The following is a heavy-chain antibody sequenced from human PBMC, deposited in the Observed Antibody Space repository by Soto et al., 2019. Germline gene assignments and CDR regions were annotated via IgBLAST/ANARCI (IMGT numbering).Heavy chain of an antibody. CDR3: ARAPHSGYVPGTYYYYYMDV. CDR1: GYTFTSYG. Sequence: ASVKVSCKASGYTFTSYGISWVRQAPGQGLEWMGWISAYNGNTNYAQKLQGRVTMTTDKSTSTAYMGLRSLRSDDTAVYYCARAPHSGYVPGTYYYYYMDVWGKGTTVTVSS. V-gene: IGHV1-18*01. D-gene: IGHD5-12*01. J-gene: IGHJ6*03. CDR2: ISAYNGNT.